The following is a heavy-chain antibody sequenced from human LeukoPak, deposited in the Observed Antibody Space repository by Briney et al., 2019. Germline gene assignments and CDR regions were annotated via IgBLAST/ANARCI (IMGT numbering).Heavy chain of an antibody. D-gene: IGHD3-16*01. CDR3: ARDLGGWFDP. CDR2: ISSSSSTI. CDR1: GFTFSTYS. V-gene: IGHV3-48*02. Sequence: GGSLRLSCAASGFTFSTYSMNWVRQAPGKGLEWVSYISSSSSTIKYADSVKGRFTISRDIANNSLYLQMNSLRDEDTAVYYCARDLGGWFDPWGQGTLVTVSS. J-gene: IGHJ5*02.